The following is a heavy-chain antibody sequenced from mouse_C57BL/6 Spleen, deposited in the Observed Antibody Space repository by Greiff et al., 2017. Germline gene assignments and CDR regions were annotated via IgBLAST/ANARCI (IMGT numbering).Heavy chain of an antibody. D-gene: IGHD3-2*02. CDR2: IYPGSGST. Sequence: QVHVKQPGAELVKPGASVKMSCKASGYTFTSYWITWVKQRPGQGLEWIGDIYPGSGSTNYNEKFKSKATLTVDTSSSTAYMQLSSLTSEDSAVYYCASTTAQATWDYWGQGTTLTVSS. V-gene: IGHV1-55*01. CDR3: ASTTAQATWDY. CDR1: GYTFTSYW. J-gene: IGHJ2*01.